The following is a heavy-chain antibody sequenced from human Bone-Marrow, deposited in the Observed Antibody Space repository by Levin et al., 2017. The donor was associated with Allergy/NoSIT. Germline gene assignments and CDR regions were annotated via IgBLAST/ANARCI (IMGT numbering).Heavy chain of an antibody. Sequence: GASVKVSCKASGYILTDHYMHWVRQAPGQGLEWTGWINPNTGDTSYSQNSQGRVTMTRDTSISTAYMDLSSLRSDDTAVYYWARGIASGGKTYYYYYMDVWGRGTTVAVSS. CDR2: INPNTGDT. J-gene: IGHJ6*03. V-gene: IGHV1-2*02. CDR1: GYILTDHY. D-gene: IGHD6-13*01. CDR3: ARGIASGGKTYYYYYMDV.